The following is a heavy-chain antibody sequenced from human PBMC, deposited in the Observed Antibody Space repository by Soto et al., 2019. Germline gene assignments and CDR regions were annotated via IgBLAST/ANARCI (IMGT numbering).Heavy chain of an antibody. J-gene: IGHJ5*02. Sequence: EVQLLESGGGLVQPGGSLRLSCAASGFTFGSFGMSWVRQAPGKGLGWVSAISGRGGITYYADSVKGRFTISREHSSNTLHPQTNSLRAEDTAVYYCANTPRYNWNQPGGMDVYNWFDPWSQGTLVTVSS. V-gene: IGHV3-23*01. CDR1: GFTFGSFG. CDR2: ISGRGGIT. D-gene: IGHD1-20*01. CDR3: ANTPRYNWNQPGGMDVYNWFDP.